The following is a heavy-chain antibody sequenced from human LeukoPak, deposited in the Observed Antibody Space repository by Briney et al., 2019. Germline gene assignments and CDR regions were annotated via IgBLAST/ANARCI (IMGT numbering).Heavy chain of an antibody. J-gene: IGHJ5*02. D-gene: IGHD6-13*01. CDR1: GFTFSDYY. CDR2: ISSSGSTI. V-gene: IGHV3-11*01. CDR3: ARAGGSSSSGWFDP. Sequence: KPGGSLRLSCAASGFTFSDYYMSWIRQAPGKELEWVSYISSSGSTIYYADSVKGRFTISRDNAKNSLYLQMNSLRAEDTAMYYCARAGGSSSSGWFDPWGQGTLVTVSS.